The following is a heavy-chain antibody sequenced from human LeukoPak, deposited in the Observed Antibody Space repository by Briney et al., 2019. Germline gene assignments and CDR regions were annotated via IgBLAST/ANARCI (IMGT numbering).Heavy chain of an antibody. CDR3: ARARLVVAATQAYFDY. Sequence: ASVKVSCKASGYTFTSYGISWVRQAPGQGLEWMGWISAYNGNTNYAQKLQGRVTMTTDTSTSTAYMELRSLRSEDMAVYYCARARLVVAATQAYFDYWGQGTLVTVSS. J-gene: IGHJ4*02. D-gene: IGHD2-15*01. V-gene: IGHV1-18*03. CDR1: GYTFTSYG. CDR2: ISAYNGNT.